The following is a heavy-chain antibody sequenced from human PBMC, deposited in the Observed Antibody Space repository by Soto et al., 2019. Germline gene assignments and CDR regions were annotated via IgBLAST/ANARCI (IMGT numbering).Heavy chain of an antibody. Sequence: SETLSLTCAVYGGSFSGYYWSWIRQPPGKGLEWIGDINHSGSTNYNPSLKSRVTISVDTSKNQFSLKLSSVTAADTAVYYCARGVYYDFWSGHDYWGQGTLVTVSS. J-gene: IGHJ4*02. CDR1: GGSFSGYY. V-gene: IGHV4-34*01. D-gene: IGHD3-3*01. CDR2: INHSGST. CDR3: ARGVYYDFWSGHDY.